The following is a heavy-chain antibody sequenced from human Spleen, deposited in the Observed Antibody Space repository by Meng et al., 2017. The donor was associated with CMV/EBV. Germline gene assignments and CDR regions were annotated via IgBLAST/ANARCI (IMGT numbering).Heavy chain of an antibody. CDR1: GGSIMSYY. J-gene: IGHJ4*02. CDR3: ARAGRELELTYFDY. D-gene: IGHD1-7*01. Sequence: RRLGSGPGRLRPSETFSPTRPVSGGSIMSYYWSWSRQPDGKGLECVGPIYTSGSTNYNPSLKGRVTMSVDTSKNQFSLKLSSVTAADTAVYYCARAGRELELTYFDYWGQGTLVTVSS. V-gene: IGHV4-4*07. CDR2: IYTSGST.